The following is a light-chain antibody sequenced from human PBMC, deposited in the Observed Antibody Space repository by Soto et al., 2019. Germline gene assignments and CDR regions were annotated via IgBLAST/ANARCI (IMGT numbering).Light chain of an antibody. Sequence: EIVMTQSPTTLSVSPGERATLSCRASQSVSSNLAWYQQKPGQAPRLLIYGASTRATGIPARFSGSESGTEFTLTISSLQSEDFAVYYYQQYNNWPLTFGQGTKVEIK. CDR1: QSVSSN. CDR3: QQYNNWPLT. V-gene: IGKV3-15*01. CDR2: GAS. J-gene: IGKJ1*01.